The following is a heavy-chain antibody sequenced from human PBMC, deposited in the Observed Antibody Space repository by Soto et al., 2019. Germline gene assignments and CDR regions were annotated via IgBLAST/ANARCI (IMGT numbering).Heavy chain of an antibody. D-gene: IGHD2-15*01. CDR3: ARGPEHDSLFDY. Sequence: SETLSLTCAVSGGSISSGGYSWSWIQQPPGKGLEWIGYIYHSGSTYYNPSLKSRVTISVDRSKNQFSLKLSSVTAADTAVYYCARGPEHDSLFDYWGQGTLVTVSS. V-gene: IGHV4-30-2*01. J-gene: IGHJ4*02. CDR1: GGSISSGGYS. CDR2: IYHSGST.